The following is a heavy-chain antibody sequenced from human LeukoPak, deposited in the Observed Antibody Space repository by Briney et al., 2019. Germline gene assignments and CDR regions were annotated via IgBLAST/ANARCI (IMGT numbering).Heavy chain of an antibody. CDR3: AKGGYYYGSVRLYGMDV. V-gene: IGHV3-23*01. Sequence: PGGSLRLSCAASGFTLSSYAMNWVRQAPGKGLEWVSVMSSSGGNTYYADSVKGRFTISRDNSKNTPYLQMNSLRAEGTAVYYWAKGGYYYGSVRLYGMDVWGRGTMVTVSS. D-gene: IGHD3-10*01. J-gene: IGHJ6*02. CDR1: GFTLSSYA. CDR2: MSSSGGNT.